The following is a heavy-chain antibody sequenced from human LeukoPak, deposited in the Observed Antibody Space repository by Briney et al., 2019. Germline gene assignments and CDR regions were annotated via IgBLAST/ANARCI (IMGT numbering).Heavy chain of an antibody. J-gene: IGHJ5*02. Sequence: PGGSLRLSCAASGFTFSNYAMSWVRQAPGKGLEWVSAITATSSSTYDADSVQGRFTISRDNAKNSLYLQMNSLRAEDTAVYYCARDRAGYSGYSRGNWFDPWGQGTLVTVSS. CDR3: ARDRAGYSGYSRGNWFDP. CDR2: ITATSSST. V-gene: IGHV3-23*01. D-gene: IGHD5-12*01. CDR1: GFTFSNYA.